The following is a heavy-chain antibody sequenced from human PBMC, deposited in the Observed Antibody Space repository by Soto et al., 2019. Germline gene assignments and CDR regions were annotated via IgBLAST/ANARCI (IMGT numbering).Heavy chain of an antibody. CDR1: GFILSTYE. D-gene: IGHD3-16*01. J-gene: IGHJ4*02. V-gene: IGHV3-48*03. CDR2: ISSSGTTI. CDR3: ARSMGAPLFDS. Sequence: EVQLVESGGGLVQPGGSLRLSCAASGFILSTYEMNWVRQAPGKGLEWISDISSSGTTIYYADSVKGRFTISRDNAKNPLYLQMNSLRVEATAIYYCARSMGAPLFDSWGQGTLVTVYS.